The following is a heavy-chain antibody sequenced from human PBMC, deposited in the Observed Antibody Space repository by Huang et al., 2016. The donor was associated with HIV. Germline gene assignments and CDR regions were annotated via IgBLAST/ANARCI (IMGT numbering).Heavy chain of an antibody. Sequence: QITLRESGPALVKPTQTLTLTCPFSGFSLTTTGVGVGWIRQPPGQALEWLAFIYSNGDGRFSPSLRSRLTITKDTSKSQMVLTMTKVVPVNTATYCCAHRTDASAAAFYYDFWGQGTLVAVSS. CDR3: AHRTDASAAAFYYDF. CDR1: GFSLTTTGVG. V-gene: IGHV2-5*01. D-gene: IGHD2-15*01. J-gene: IGHJ4*02. CDR2: IYSNGDG.